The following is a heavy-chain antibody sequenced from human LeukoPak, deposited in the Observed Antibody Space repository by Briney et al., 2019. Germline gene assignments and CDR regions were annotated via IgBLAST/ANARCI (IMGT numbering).Heavy chain of an antibody. CDR1: GFTFSSYA. V-gene: IGHV3-30*04. CDR3: ARDYSSGYYRTFDY. CDR2: ISYDGSNI. Sequence: GSLRLSCAASGFTFSSYAMHWVRRAPGKGLEWVAVISYDGSNIYYADSVKGRFTISRDNSKNTLYLQVNSLRAEDTAVYYCARDYSSGYYRTFDYWGQGTLVTVSS. D-gene: IGHD3-22*01. J-gene: IGHJ4*02.